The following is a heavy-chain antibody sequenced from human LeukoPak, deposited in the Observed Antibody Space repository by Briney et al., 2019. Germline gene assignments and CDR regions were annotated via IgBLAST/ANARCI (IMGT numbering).Heavy chain of an antibody. V-gene: IGHV3-21*01. CDR2: ISGSGTYI. CDR1: GFTFNTYS. J-gene: IGHJ4*02. D-gene: IGHD3-22*01. CDR3: ARAYFYDTSGYYYGY. Sequence: PGGSLRLSCAASGFTFNTYSMTWVRQAPGKGLEWVSSISGSGTYIYYADSVKGRFTISRDNAKNSLYLQMSGLRGEDTAVYYCARAYFYDTSGYYYGYWGQGTLVTVSS.